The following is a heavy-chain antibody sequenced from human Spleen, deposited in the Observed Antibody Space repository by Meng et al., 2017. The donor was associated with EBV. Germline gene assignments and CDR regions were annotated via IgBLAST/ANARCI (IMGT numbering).Heavy chain of an antibody. D-gene: IGHD3-22*01. CDR3: ALGDYHDITVYYGS. CDR1: GDTLSELS. V-gene: IGHV1-24*01. J-gene: IGHJ5*02. Sequence: QVQLEQSGAGVKKPWASVKGSCKVSGDTLSELSIHWVRQALGRGLEWMGGFDPEDGEIMYAQKFQGRVTMTKDTSTETAYMELNSLTSEDTAVYFCALGDYHDITVYYGSWGQGTLVTVSS. CDR2: FDPEDGEI.